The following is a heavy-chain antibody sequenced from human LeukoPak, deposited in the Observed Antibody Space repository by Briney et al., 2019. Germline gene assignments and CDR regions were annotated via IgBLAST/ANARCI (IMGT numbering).Heavy chain of an antibody. CDR2: IDPNIGTT. Sequence: ASVKVSCKASGYTFTAFYMLWVRQAPGQGLEWMGWIDPNIGTTKYSQKFQGRVTMTRDTSISEVYMELSRLRSDDTAVYYCARLLEHFYFVASGYYGDDYWGQGTPIIVSS. CDR3: ARLLEHFYFVASGYYGDDY. J-gene: IGHJ4*02. D-gene: IGHD3-22*01. V-gene: IGHV1-2*02. CDR1: GYTFTAFY.